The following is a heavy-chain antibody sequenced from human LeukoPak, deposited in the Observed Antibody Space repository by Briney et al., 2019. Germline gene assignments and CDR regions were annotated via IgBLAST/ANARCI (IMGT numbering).Heavy chain of an antibody. CDR3: ARDSLYCSSTSCYSTNYDAFDI. Sequence: PGGSLRLSCEVSGSTFSSYAMHWVRQAPGKGLEWLAVISYDGSNKYYADSVKGRFTISRDNSKNTLYLQMNSLRAEDTAVYYCARDSLYCSSTSCYSTNYDAFDIWGQGTMVTVSS. CDR2: ISYDGSNK. CDR1: GSTFSSYA. V-gene: IGHV3-30-3*01. D-gene: IGHD2-2*01. J-gene: IGHJ3*02.